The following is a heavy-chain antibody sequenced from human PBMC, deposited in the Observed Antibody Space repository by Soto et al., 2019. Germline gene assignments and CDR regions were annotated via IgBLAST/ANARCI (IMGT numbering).Heavy chain of an antibody. CDR1: GYSCTSYW. V-gene: IGHV5-10-1*01. J-gene: IGHJ6*02. D-gene: IGHD6-6*01. CDR2: IDPSDSYT. CDR3: ARRGSSPYYYYGMDV. Sequence: GELLKISCKGSGYSCTSYWISWVRQMPGKGLEWMGRIDPSDSYTNYSPSFQGHVTISADKSISTAYLQWSSLRASDTAMYYCARRGSSPYYYYGMDVWGQGTTVTVSS.